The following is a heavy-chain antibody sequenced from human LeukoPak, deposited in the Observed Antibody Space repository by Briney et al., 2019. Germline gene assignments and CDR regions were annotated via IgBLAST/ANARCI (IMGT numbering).Heavy chain of an antibody. CDR2: IKSKSDGGTT. V-gene: IGHV3-15*01. Sequence: GGSLRLSCAASGFTFSSYSMNWVRQAPGKGLEWLGRIKSKSDGGTTDSTAPVKGRFTISRDDSKNTLYLQMNSLETEDTSVYYCAKSHYGYIDYWGQGTLVTVSS. J-gene: IGHJ4*02. CDR1: GFTFSSYS. CDR3: AKSHYGYIDY. D-gene: IGHD3-10*01.